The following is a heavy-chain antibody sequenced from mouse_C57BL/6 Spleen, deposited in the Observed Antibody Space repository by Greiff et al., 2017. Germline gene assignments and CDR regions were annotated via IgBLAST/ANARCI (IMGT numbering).Heavy chain of an antibody. Sequence: EVQLQESGPELVKPGASVKMSCKASGYTFTDYNMHWVKQSHGKSLEWIGYINPNNGGTSYNQKFKGKATLTVNKSSSTAYMELRSLTSEDSAVYYCAGVLLNWDLFAYWGQGTLVTVSA. CDR3: AGVLLNWDLFAY. J-gene: IGHJ3*01. CDR2: INPNNGGT. CDR1: GYTFTDYN. V-gene: IGHV1-22*01. D-gene: IGHD4-1*02.